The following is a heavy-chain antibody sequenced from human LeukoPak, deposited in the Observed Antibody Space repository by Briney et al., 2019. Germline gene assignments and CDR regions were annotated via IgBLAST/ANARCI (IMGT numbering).Heavy chain of an antibody. CDR2: IKTKAESYAT. CDR3: TRLSGGNSDSYYYGLDV. D-gene: IGHD4-23*01. V-gene: IGHV3-73*01. CDR1: GFTFSGSA. Sequence: GGSLRLSCAASGFTFSGSAIHWVRQASGKGLEWVARIKTKAESYATAYVASVKGRFTISRDDSKNTAYLQMDSLKTEDTAMYYCTRLSGGNSDSYYYGLDVWGQGTTVTVSS. J-gene: IGHJ6*02.